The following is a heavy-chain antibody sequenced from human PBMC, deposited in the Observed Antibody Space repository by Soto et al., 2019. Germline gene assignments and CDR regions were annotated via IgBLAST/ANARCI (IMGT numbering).Heavy chain of an antibody. D-gene: IGHD3-22*01. CDR2: IIPIFGTA. Sequence: QVELVQSGAEVKKPGSSVKVSCQASEDTFRNYAISWVRQAPGQGLEWMGGIIPIFGTANYAQKFQGRVTITADTSANTGYLELSSLRSEDTAVYYCASNKYDSSAYYYWYLGLWGRGTLVTVSS. V-gene: IGHV1-69*06. J-gene: IGHJ2*01. CDR3: ASNKYDSSAYYYWYLGL. CDR1: EDTFRNYA.